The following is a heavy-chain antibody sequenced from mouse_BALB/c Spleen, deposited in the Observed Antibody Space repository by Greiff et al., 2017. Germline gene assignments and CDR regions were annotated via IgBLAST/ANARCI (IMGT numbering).Heavy chain of an antibody. J-gene: IGHJ3*01. CDR1: GFSLTSYG. CDR2: IWDGGST. Sequence: QVQLKESGPGLVAPSQSLSITCTVSGFSLTSYGVHWVRQPPGKGLEWLGVIWDGGSTNYNSALMSSLSISKDNSKSQVFIKMNSLQTDDTAICYCARDTMTPFAYWGQGTLVTVSA. D-gene: IGHD2-4*01. CDR3: ARDTMTPFAY. V-gene: IGHV2-9*02.